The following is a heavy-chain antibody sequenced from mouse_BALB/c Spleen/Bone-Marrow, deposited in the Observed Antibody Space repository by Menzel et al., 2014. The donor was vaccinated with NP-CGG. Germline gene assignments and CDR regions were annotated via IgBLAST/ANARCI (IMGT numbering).Heavy chain of an antibody. D-gene: IGHD6-1*01. CDR3: ARPTPRYFALDY. Sequence: VKLQESGPGLVAPSQSLSITCTVSGFSLTSYGVHWVRQPPGKGLEWLGVIWAGGSTNYNSALMSRLSISEDNPKSQVFLKMNSLQTDDTAMYYCARPTPRYFALDYWGQGTSVTVSS. J-gene: IGHJ4*01. CDR1: GFSLTSYG. CDR2: IWAGGST. V-gene: IGHV2-9*02.